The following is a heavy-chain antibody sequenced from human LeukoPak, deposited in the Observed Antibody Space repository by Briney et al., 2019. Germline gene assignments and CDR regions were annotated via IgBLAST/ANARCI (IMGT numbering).Heavy chain of an antibody. V-gene: IGHV3-43D*03. J-gene: IGHJ3*02. CDR3: AKDTGDGYNSASDAFDI. CDR2: ISWDGGST. CDR1: GFTFDDYA. Sequence: GGSLRLSCAAFGFTFDDYAMHWVRQAPGKGLEWVSLISWDGGSTYYADPVKGRFTISRDNSKNSLYLQMNSLRAEDTALYYCAKDTGDGYNSASDAFDIWGQGTMVTVSS. D-gene: IGHD5-24*01.